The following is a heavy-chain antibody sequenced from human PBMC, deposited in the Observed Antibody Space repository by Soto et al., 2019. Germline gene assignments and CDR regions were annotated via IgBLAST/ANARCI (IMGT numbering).Heavy chain of an antibody. CDR2: IYYSGST. V-gene: IGHV4-31*03. CDR1: GASISRGGHY. CDR3: ARDRGNADAFDI. J-gene: IGHJ3*02. D-gene: IGHD3-10*01. Sequence: LSLTCTVSGASISRGGHYWSWIRQHPGKGLEWIGYIYYSGSTHYNPSLKSRVTISVDTSKNQFSLRLSSVTAADTAVYYCARDRGNADAFDIWGQGTMVTVSS.